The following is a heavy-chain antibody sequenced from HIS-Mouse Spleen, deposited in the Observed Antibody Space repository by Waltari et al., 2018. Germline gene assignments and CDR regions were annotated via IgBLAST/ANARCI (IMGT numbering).Heavy chain of an antibody. CDR2: ISYAGSNK. J-gene: IGHJ4*02. V-gene: IGHV3-30*18. CDR1: GFTFSSYG. D-gene: IGHD6-19*01. CDR3: AKASSGWLDY. Sequence: QVQLVESGGGVVQPGRSLRLSCAASGFTFSSYGMHGVSQGQGKGVESVAVISYAGSNKYYADSGKGRFTVSRDNSKNTLYLQMNSLRAEDTAVYYCAKASSGWLDYWGQGTLVTVSS.